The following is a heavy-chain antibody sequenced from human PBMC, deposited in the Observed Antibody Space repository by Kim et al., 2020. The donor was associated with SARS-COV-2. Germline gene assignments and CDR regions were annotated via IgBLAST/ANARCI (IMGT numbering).Heavy chain of an antibody. V-gene: IGHV3-15*01. J-gene: IGHJ4*02. CDR2: IKSKTDGGTT. D-gene: IGHD3-22*01. CDR3: TTDLPHYDSSGYFDY. CDR1: GFTFSNAW. Sequence: GGSLRLSCAASGFTFSNAWMSWVRQAPGKGLEWVGRIKSKTDGGTTDYAAPVKGRFTISRDDSKNTLYLQMNSLKTEDTAVYYCTTDLPHYDSSGYFDYWGQGTLVTVSS.